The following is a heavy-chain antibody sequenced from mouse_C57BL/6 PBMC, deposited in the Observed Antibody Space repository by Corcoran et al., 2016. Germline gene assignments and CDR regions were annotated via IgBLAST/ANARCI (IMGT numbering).Heavy chain of an antibody. D-gene: IGHD3-3*01. CDR3: ARGGRGYWYFDV. J-gene: IGHJ1*03. Sequence: EVQLQQSGPVLVKPGASVKMSCKASGYTFTDYYMNWVKQSHGKSLEWIGVINPYNGGTSYNQKFKGKATLTVDKSSSTAYMELNSLTSEDSAVYYCARGGRGYWYFDVWGTGTTVTVSS. CDR1: GYTFTDYY. CDR2: INPYNGGT. V-gene: IGHV1-19*01.